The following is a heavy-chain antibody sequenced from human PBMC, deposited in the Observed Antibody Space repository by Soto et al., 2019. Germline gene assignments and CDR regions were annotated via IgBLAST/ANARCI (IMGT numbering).Heavy chain of an antibody. V-gene: IGHV3-21*01. Sequence: EVQLVESGGGLVKPGGSLRLSCAASGFTFSSYSMNWVRQAPGKGLEWVSSISSSSSYIYYADSVKGRFTISRDNAKNSLYLQMNSLRAEDTAVYYCAREYGGDYYYYGMDVWGQGTTVTVSS. CDR3: AREYGGDYYYYGMDV. CDR1: GFTFSSYS. J-gene: IGHJ6*02. D-gene: IGHD4-17*01. CDR2: ISSSSSYI.